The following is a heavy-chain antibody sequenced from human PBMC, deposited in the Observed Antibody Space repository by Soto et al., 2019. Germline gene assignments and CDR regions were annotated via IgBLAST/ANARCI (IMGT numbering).Heavy chain of an antibody. J-gene: IGHJ6*02. V-gene: IGHV4-59*01. D-gene: IGHD2-21*02. CDR3: ARDLWGYCGTDCYPLDV. CDR2: MYNTGST. Sequence: QVQLQESGPGLVKPSETLSLTCTVSGGSIRSYYWSWIRPPPGKGLGWIGYMYNTGSTIYNPSLKSRVTISVDTSKNQFSLKLNSVTAADTAVYYCARDLWGYCGTDCYPLDVWGQGTTVTVSS. CDR1: GGSIRSYY.